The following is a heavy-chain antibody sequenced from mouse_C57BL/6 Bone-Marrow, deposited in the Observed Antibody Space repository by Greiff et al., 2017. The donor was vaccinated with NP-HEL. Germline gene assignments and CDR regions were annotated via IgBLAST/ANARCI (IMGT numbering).Heavy chain of an antibody. V-gene: IGHV5-4*01. Sequence: EVHLVESGGGLVKPGGSLKLSCAASGFTFSSYAMSWVRQTPEKRLEWVATISDGGSYTYYPDNVKGRFTISRDNAKNNLYLQMSHLKSEDTAMYYCARELSRIYYDYDDAWFAYWGQGTLVTVSA. CDR2: ISDGGSYT. CDR3: ARELSRIYYDYDDAWFAY. J-gene: IGHJ3*01. CDR1: GFTFSSYA. D-gene: IGHD2-4*01.